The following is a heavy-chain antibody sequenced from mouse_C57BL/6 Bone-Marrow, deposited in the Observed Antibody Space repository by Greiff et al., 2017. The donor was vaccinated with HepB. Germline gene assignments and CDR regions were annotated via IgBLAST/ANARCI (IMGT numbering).Heavy chain of an antibody. Sequence: VQLQQPGAELVKPGASVKLSCKASGYTFTSYWMQWVKQRPGQGLEWIGEIDPSDSYTNYNQKFKGKATLTVDTSSSTAYMQLSSLTSEDSAVYYCARHYYGSSYPFDYWGQGTTLTVSS. D-gene: IGHD1-1*01. CDR2: IDPSDSYT. CDR3: ARHYYGSSYPFDY. V-gene: IGHV1-50*01. CDR1: GYTFTSYW. J-gene: IGHJ2*01.